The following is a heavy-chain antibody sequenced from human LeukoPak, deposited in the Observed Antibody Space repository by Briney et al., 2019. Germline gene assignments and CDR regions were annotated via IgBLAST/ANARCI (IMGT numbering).Heavy chain of an antibody. CDR3: AKDPETYSSRWFDS. Sequence: GGSLRLSCAASGFTFSNYAMSWVRQAPGKGLEWVSSLSGNGGSPHYADSVKGRFTISRDNSKNTLYLHMNSLRAEDTAVYYCAKDPETYSSRWFDSWGQGTLVTVSS. J-gene: IGHJ5*01. CDR1: GFTFSNYA. CDR2: LSGNGGSP. D-gene: IGHD2-21*01. V-gene: IGHV3-23*01.